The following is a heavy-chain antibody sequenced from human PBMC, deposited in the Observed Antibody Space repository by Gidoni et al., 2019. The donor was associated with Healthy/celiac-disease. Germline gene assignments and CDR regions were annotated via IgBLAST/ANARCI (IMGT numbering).Heavy chain of an antibody. J-gene: IGHJ3*02. Sequence: QVQLVQSGAEVKKPGSSVKVSCKASGGTFSSYAISWVRQAPGHGLEWMGGMIPIFGTANDEQKFQGRVTITADESTSTAYMELSSLRSEDTAVYYCARGARKVVVPAALDAFDIWGQGTMVTVSS. CDR1: GGTFSSYA. CDR2: MIPIFGTA. D-gene: IGHD2-2*01. CDR3: ARGARKVVVPAALDAFDI. V-gene: IGHV1-69*01.